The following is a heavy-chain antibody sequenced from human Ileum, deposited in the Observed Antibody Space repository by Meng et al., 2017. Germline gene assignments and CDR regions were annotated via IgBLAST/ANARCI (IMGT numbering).Heavy chain of an antibody. CDR2: IYPGGST. V-gene: IGHV3-66*02. CDR1: GFPVSGNF. CDR3: ARAGNDDSWNWFDP. D-gene: IGHD1-1*01. J-gene: IGHJ5*02. Sequence: VLVLAWGGVVAGPGGSLRLSWAASGFPVSGNFLSWVRQAPGKGLEWVSIIYPGGSTYYPDSLKGRFTISRDNSKNTVHLQMNSLRPEDTAVYYCARAGNDDSWNWFDPWGQGTLVTVSS.